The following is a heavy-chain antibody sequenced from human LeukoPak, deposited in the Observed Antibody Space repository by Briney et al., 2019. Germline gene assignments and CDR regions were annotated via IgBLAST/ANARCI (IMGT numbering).Heavy chain of an antibody. D-gene: IGHD2-2*01. Sequence: GGSLRLSCAASGFTLSTYEMNWVRQAPGKGLEWVSYISSSGSTIYYADSVKGRFTISRDNAKNSLYLQMNSLRAEDTAVYYCARGPLHVVVPAATWFDPWGQGILVTVSS. V-gene: IGHV3-48*03. J-gene: IGHJ5*02. CDR2: ISSSGSTI. CDR3: ARGPLHVVVPAATWFDP. CDR1: GFTLSTYE.